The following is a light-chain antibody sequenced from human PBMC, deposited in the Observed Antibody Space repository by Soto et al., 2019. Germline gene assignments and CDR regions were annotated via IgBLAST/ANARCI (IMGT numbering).Light chain of an antibody. V-gene: IGKV3-11*01. J-gene: IGKJ4*01. CDR3: QQRSNWPLT. CDR1: QSVSSY. Sequence: EILLTQYPATLSLSTGERATLSCRASQSVSSYLAWYQQKPGQAPRLLIYDASNRATGIPARFSGSGSGTDFTLTISSLEPEDFAVYYCQQRSNWPLTFGGGTKVDIK. CDR2: DAS.